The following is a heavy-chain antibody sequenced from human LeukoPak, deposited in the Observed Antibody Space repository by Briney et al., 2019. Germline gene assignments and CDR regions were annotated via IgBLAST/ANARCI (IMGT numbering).Heavy chain of an antibody. CDR2: ISSSGSST. Sequence: GGSLRLSCGASGFTFSSYAMNWVRQAPGQGLEWVSVISSSGSSTYFADSVTRRFTTSRDHSKNTLYLQMNSLRAEDTAVYYCTKASRYSGTSQGDAFDIWGQGTMVTVSS. CDR3: TKASRYSGTSQGDAFDI. J-gene: IGHJ3*02. CDR1: GFTFSSYA. V-gene: IGHV3-23*01. D-gene: IGHD2-2*01.